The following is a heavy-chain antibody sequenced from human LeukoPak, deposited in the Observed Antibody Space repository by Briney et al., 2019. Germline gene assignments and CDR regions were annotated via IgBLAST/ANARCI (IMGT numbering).Heavy chain of an antibody. J-gene: IGHJ4*02. CDR3: ARVGHIAAAGTYDY. CDR2: IFYSGSP. V-gene: IGHV4-59*08. CDR1: GGSISSYY. D-gene: IGHD6-13*01. Sequence: SETLSLTCTVSGGSISSYYWSWIRQPPGQGLEGNANIFYSGSPNSNPSLKRRVTISFDTSKNQFSLKLSSVTAADTAVYYCARVGHIAAAGTYDYWGQGTLVTVSS.